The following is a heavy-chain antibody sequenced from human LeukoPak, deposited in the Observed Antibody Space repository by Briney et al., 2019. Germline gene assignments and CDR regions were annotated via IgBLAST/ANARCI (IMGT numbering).Heavy chain of an antibody. CDR2: IIPIFGTA. J-gene: IGHJ6*03. CDR1: GGTFSSYA. CDR3: ARASSGWFYYYYYMDV. D-gene: IGHD6-19*01. Sequence: SVKVSCKASGGTFSSYAISWVRQAPGQGLEWMGGIIPIFGTANYAQKFQGRVTITADKSTSTAYMELSSLRSEDTAVYYCARASSGWFYYYYYMDVWGKGTTVTVSS. V-gene: IGHV1-69*06.